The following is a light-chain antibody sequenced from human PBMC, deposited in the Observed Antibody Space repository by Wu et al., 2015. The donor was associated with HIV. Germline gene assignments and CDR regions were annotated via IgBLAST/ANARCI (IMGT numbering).Light chain of an antibody. Sequence: DIQMTQSPSSLSASVGDRVTITCRASQSVSGFLNWYQQKPGKAPKVLIYGSSTLQSGVPSRFSAYGSGTDFTLTISSLQPEDFATYYCQQSYINPLTFGGGTKVEIK. CDR3: QQSYINPLT. CDR2: GSS. V-gene: IGKV1-39*01. J-gene: IGKJ4*01. CDR1: QSVSGF.